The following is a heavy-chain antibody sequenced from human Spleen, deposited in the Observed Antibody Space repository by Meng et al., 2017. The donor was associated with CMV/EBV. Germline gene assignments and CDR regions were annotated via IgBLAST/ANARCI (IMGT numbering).Heavy chain of an antibody. J-gene: IGHJ3*02. V-gene: IGHV3-48*03. CDR2: ISSSGSTI. CDR1: GFTFSSYE. Sequence: GGSLKISCAASGFTFSSYEMNWVRQAPGKGLEWVSHISSSGSTIYYADSVKGRFTISRDNAKNSLFLHMNSLRAEDTAVYYCARDPGDDAFNIWGQGTMVTVSS. D-gene: IGHD3-16*01. CDR3: ARDPGDDAFNI.